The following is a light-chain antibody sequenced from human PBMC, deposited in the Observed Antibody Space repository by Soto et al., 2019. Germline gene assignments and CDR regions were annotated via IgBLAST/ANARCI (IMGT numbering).Light chain of an antibody. J-gene: IGLJ1*01. CDR1: SSNLGSNA. Sequence: QSVMTQPPSVSEAPGQRVTISCAGSSSNLGSNAGNWYQHVPGEAPKLLIYYDDLLSSGVPARFSGSKSGISASLAISGLQSDDEGEYYCAAWAHSLNGHVFGSGTKVTVL. CDR2: YDD. CDR3: AAWAHSLNGHV. V-gene: IGLV1-36*01.